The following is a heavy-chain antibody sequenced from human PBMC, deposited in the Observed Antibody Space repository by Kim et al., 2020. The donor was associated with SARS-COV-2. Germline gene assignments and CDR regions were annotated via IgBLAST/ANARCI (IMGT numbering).Heavy chain of an antibody. J-gene: IGHJ4*02. V-gene: IGHV6-1*01. Sequence: YNDYAVSAKSRITIHPDTSKNQFSLQPNSVPPEDTAVYYCARSSSGTFDYWGQGTLVTVSS. CDR2: YN. CDR3: ARSSSGTFDY. D-gene: IGHD3-10*01.